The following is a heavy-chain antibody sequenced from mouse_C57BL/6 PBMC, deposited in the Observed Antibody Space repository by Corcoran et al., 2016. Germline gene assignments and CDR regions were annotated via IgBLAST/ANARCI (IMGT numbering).Heavy chain of an antibody. J-gene: IGHJ2*01. CDR2: INPYNGGT. CDR3: ARNDYALYYFDY. D-gene: IGHD2-4*01. Sequence: EVQLQQSGPVLVKPGASVKMSCKASGYTFTDYYMNWVKQSHGKSLEWIGVINPYNGGTSYNQKFKGKATLTVDKSSSTAYMELNSLTSEDSAVYYCARNDYALYYFDYWGQGTTLTVSS. V-gene: IGHV1-19*01. CDR1: GYTFTDYY.